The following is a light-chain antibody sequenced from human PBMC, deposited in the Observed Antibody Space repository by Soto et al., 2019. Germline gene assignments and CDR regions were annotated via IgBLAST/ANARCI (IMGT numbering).Light chain of an antibody. CDR2: YDS. CDR3: QVWDSSSDRPV. V-gene: IGLV3-21*04. CDR1: NIGSQS. Sequence: SYELTQTPSLSVAPEQTASITCGGDNIGSQSVHWYQHKPGQAPILVMRYDSDRPSGIPERFSGSNSGNTATLTISRVEAGDEADYYCQVWDSSSDRPVFGGGTKLTVL. J-gene: IGLJ3*02.